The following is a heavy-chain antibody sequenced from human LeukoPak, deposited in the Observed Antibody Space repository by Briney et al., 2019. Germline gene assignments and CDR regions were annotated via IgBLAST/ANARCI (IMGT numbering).Heavy chain of an antibody. CDR2: IYSGGET. V-gene: IGHV3-66*01. CDR1: GVSVSINF. CDR3: TRDPPAVAINTYA. D-gene: IGHD6-13*01. J-gene: IGHJ5*02. Sequence: PGGSLRLSCAASGVSVSINFMLWVRQAPGKGLEWVSLIYSGGETSYAASVKGRFSISRDNSKNTLYLQMNSLRVEDTAVYYCTRDPPAVAINTYAWGQGTLVTVSS.